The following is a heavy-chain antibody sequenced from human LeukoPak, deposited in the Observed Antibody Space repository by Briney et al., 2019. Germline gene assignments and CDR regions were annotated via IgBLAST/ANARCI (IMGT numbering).Heavy chain of an antibody. J-gene: IGHJ4*02. D-gene: IGHD1-1*01. Sequence: GESLKICCKGSGYSFTSYWIGWVRQMPGKGLEWMGIIYPGDSDTRYSPSFQGQVTISADKSISTAYLQWSSLNTSDTAMYYCARYTDHYYFDYWGQGTLVTVPS. CDR1: GYSFTSYW. CDR3: ARYTDHYYFDY. V-gene: IGHV5-51*01. CDR2: IYPGDSDT.